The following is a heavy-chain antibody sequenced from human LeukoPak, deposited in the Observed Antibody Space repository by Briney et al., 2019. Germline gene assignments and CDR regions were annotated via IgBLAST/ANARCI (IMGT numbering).Heavy chain of an antibody. CDR1: GGTFSSYA. CDR2: IIPIFGTA. CDR3: AREAYGDYETFDY. Sequence: GASVKVSCKASGGTFSSYAISWVRQAPGQGLEWRGGIIPIFGTANYAQKFQGRVTITADESTSTAYMELSSLRSEDTAVYYCAREAYGDYETFDYWGQGTLVTVSS. J-gene: IGHJ4*02. V-gene: IGHV1-69*13. D-gene: IGHD4-17*01.